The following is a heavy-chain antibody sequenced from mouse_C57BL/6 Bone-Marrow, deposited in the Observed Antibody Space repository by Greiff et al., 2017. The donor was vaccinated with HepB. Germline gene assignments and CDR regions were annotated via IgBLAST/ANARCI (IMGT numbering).Heavy chain of an antibody. Sequence: VQLQQSDAELVKPGASVKLSCKASGYTFTGHTIHWMKQRPEQGLEWIGYIYPRDGSTKYNEKFKGKATLTADKSSSTAYMQLNSLTSEDSAVYVCAKINCSGSKVPYVDYWGKGTTLTVAS. V-gene: IGHV1-78*01. CDR1: GYTFTGHT. CDR3: AKINCSGSKVPYVDY. D-gene: IGHD1-1*01. J-gene: IGHJ2*01. CDR2: IYPRDGST.